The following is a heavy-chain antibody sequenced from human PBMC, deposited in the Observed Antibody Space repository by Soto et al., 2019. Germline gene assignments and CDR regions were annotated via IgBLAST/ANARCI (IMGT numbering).Heavy chain of an antibody. D-gene: IGHD4-17*01. Sequence: SSETLSLTCAVSGDTISTGGYSWAWIRQPPGKGLEWIGSIYHSGSPYYNPSLKSRLIISVDRSKNPFSLKLSSVTAADTAVYYCVRLPWADYGGIFDPWGLGTLVTVSS. CDR1: GDTISTGGYS. J-gene: IGHJ5*02. CDR3: VRLPWADYGGIFDP. CDR2: IYHSGSP. V-gene: IGHV4-30-2*03.